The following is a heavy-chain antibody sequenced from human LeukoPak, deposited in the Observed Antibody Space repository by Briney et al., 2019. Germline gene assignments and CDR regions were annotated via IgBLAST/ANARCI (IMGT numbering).Heavy chain of an antibody. CDR2: INPSGGST. CDR1: GYTVTSYY. Sequence: ASVKVSCKASGYTVTSYYMHWVLQAAGQGLEWMGIINPSGGSTSYAQKFQGRVTMTRDTSTSTVYMELSSLRSEDTAVYYCARALGGATRLPFDYWGQGTLVTVSS. V-gene: IGHV1-46*01. J-gene: IGHJ4*02. CDR3: ARALGGATRLPFDY. D-gene: IGHD5-12*01.